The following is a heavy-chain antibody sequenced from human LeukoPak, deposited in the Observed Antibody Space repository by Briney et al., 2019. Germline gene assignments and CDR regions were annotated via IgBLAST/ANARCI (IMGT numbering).Heavy chain of an antibody. J-gene: IGHJ4*02. V-gene: IGHV1-69*13. CDR2: IIPIFGTA. D-gene: IGHD1-26*01. CDR3: ARVGGWGPYSGSYHGDYFDY. CDR1: GYTFTSYD. Sequence: ASVKVSCKASGYTFTSYDINWVRQATGQGLEWMGGIIPIFGTANYAQKFQGRVTITADESTSTAYMELSSLRSEDTAVYYCARVGGWGPYSGSYHGDYFDYWGQGTLVTVSS.